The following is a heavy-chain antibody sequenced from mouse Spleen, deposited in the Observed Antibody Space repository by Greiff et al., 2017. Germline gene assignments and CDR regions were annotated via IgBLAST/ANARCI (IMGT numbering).Heavy chain of an antibody. CDR1: GYTFTDYN. Sequence: EVQVVESGPELVKPGASVKIPCKASGYTFTDYNMDWVKQSHGKSLEWIGDINPNNGGTIYNQKFKGKATLTVDKSSSTAYMELRSLTSEDTAVYYCARWGDYDDGAWFAYWGQGTLVTVSA. J-gene: IGHJ3*01. CDR2: INPNNGGT. D-gene: IGHD2-4*01. V-gene: IGHV1-18*01. CDR3: ARWGDYDDGAWFAY.